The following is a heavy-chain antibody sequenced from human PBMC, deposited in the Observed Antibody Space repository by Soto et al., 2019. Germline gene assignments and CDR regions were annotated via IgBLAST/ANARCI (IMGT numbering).Heavy chain of an antibody. V-gene: IGHV1-18*01. CDR3: ARTSYVGGSYRSDDALDI. D-gene: IGHD3-16*02. Sequence: QVQLVQSGAEVKKPGASVKVSCKASGYIFIRYGISWVREAPGQGLEWMGWISAYKGDTNYAQKDQGRVTMTTDTSTGTAYMAVRRVRFDDTAVYYCARTSYVGGSYRSDDALDIWGQGTMVTVSS. CDR1: GYIFIRYG. CDR2: ISAYKGDT. J-gene: IGHJ3*02.